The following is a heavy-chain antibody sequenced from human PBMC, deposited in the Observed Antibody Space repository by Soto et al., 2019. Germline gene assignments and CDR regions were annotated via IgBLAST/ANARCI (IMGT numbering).Heavy chain of an antibody. D-gene: IGHD2-21*02. J-gene: IGHJ6*02. CDR3: AKDQGVVTPHYYYYYGMDV. V-gene: IGHV3-9*01. Sequence: LRLSCAASGFTFDDYAMHWVRQAPGKGLEWVSGISWNSGSIGYADSVKGRFTISRDNAKNSLYLQMNSLRAEDTALYYCAKDQGVVTPHYYYYYGMDVWGQGTTVTVSS. CDR1: GFTFDDYA. CDR2: ISWNSGSI.